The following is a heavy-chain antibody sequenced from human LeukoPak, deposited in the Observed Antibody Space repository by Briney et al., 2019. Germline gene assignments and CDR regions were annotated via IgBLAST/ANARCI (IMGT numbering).Heavy chain of an antibody. CDR1: GFTFSSYA. J-gene: IGHJ4*02. CDR2: ISYDGSNK. V-gene: IGHV3-30-3*01. CDR3: AREGRPSNLYYFDY. Sequence: GGSLRLSCAASGFTFSSYAMHWVRQAPGRGLEWVAIISYDGSNKYYADSVKGRFTISRDNSKNTLYLQMNSLRAEDTAVYYCAREGRPSNLYYFDYWGQGTLVTVSS. D-gene: IGHD3-10*01.